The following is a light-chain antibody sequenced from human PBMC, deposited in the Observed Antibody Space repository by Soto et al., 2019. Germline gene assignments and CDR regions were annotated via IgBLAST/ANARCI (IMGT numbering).Light chain of an antibody. J-gene: IGLJ3*02. CDR2: GHN. CDR3: QSYDSSLSGSGV. CDR1: RSNIGAGYD. Sequence: QSVLTQPPSVSGAPGQGVTISCTGSRSNIGAGYDVHWYQQIPGTAPKLLISGHNNRPSGVPDRFFGSKSGTSASLTIIGLQAEDEADYYCQSYDSSLSGSGVFGGGTKVTVL. V-gene: IGLV1-40*01.